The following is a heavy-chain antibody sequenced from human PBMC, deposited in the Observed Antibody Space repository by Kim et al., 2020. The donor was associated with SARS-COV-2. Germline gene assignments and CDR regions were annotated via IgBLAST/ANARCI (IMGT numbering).Heavy chain of an antibody. J-gene: IGHJ6*02. Sequence: NYADSVKGRFTISRDNAKSTLYLRMDSLRPEDTAVYYCARGNDGFDVWGQGTSVTVSS. V-gene: IGHV3-74*01. D-gene: IGHD3-10*01. CDR3: ARGNDGFDV.